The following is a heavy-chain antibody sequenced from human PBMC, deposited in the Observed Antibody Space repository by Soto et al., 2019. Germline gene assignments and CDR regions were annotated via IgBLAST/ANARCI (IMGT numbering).Heavy chain of an antibody. CDR1: GYTFTSYC. Sequence: ASVKVSFKASGYTFTSYCISWVRQAPGQGLEWMGWISAYNGNTNYAQKLQGRVTMTTDTSTSTAYMELRSLRSDDTAVYYCARGMVIWNYAPNYYYGMDVWGQGTTVTVSS. D-gene: IGHD1-7*01. V-gene: IGHV1-18*01. CDR3: ARGMVIWNYAPNYYYGMDV. J-gene: IGHJ6*02. CDR2: ISAYNGNT.